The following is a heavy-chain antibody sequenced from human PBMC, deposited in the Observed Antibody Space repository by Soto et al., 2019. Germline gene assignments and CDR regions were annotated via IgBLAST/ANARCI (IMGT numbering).Heavy chain of an antibody. Sequence: GESLKISCAASGFTFSSYAMHWVRQAPGKGLEWVAVISYDGSNKYYADSVKGRFTISRDNSKNTLYLQMNSLRAEDTAVYYCARDIAAAGTYYYYYMDVWGKGTTVTVSS. V-gene: IGHV3-30*04. CDR1: GFTFSSYA. CDR3: ARDIAAAGTYYYYYMDV. J-gene: IGHJ6*03. D-gene: IGHD6-13*01. CDR2: ISYDGSNK.